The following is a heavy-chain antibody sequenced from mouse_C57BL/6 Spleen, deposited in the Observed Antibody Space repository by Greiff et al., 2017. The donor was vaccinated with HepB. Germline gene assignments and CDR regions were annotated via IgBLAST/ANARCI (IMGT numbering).Heavy chain of an antibody. CDR2: IYPSDSET. V-gene: IGHV1-61*01. CDR1: GYTFTSYW. D-gene: IGHD1-1*01. J-gene: IGHJ3*01. CDR3: AISNYYGSSYLAY. Sequence: QVQLQQSGAELVRPGSSVKLSCKASGYTFTSYWMDWVKQRPGQGLEWIGNIYPSDSETHYNQKFKDKATLTVDKSSSTAYMQLSSLTSEDSAVYYCAISNYYGSSYLAYWGQGTLVTVSA.